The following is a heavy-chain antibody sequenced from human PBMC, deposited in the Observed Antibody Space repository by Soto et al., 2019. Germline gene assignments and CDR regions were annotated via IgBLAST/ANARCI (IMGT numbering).Heavy chain of an antibody. D-gene: IGHD5-18*01. CDR1: GFTFSSYG. V-gene: IGHV3-33*01. CDR3: ARDHVRSDTAQGYTPYHYYYYGMDV. Sequence: QVQLVESGGGVVQPGRSLRLSCAASGFTFSSYGMHWVRQAPGKGLEWVAVIWYDGSNKYYADSVKGRFTISRDNSKNTLYLQMNSLRAEDTAVYYCARDHVRSDTAQGYTPYHYYYYGMDVWGQGTTVTVSS. CDR2: IWYDGSNK. J-gene: IGHJ6*02.